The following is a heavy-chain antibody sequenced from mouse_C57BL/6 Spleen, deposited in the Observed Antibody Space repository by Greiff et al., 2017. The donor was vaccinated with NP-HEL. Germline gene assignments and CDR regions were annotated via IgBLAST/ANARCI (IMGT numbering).Heavy chain of an antibody. Sequence: VQLQQSGPELVKPGASVKISCKASGYTFTDYYMNWVKQSHGKSLEWIGDINPNNGGTSYNQKFKGKATLTVDKSSSTAYMELRSLTSEDSAFYYCARDYYGSSYPFDYWGQGTTLTVSS. D-gene: IGHD1-1*01. CDR3: ARDYYGSSYPFDY. J-gene: IGHJ2*01. V-gene: IGHV1-26*01. CDR2: INPNNGGT. CDR1: GYTFTDYY.